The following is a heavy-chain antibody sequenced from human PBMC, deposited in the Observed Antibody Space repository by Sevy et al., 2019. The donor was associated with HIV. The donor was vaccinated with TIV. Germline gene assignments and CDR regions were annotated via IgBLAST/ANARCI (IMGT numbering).Heavy chain of an antibody. D-gene: IGHD3-22*01. Sequence: GGSLRLSCAASGFTFTTYWMIWIRQAPGKGLEWVAIINRDGNQKYYADSLKDRFTISRDNAENSLYQQMDSLRAEDTALYYCARESSGPSVVDLWGQGTLVTVSS. V-gene: IGHV3-7*01. CDR3: ARESSGPSVVDL. CDR1: GFTFTTYW. CDR2: INRDGNQK. J-gene: IGHJ5*02.